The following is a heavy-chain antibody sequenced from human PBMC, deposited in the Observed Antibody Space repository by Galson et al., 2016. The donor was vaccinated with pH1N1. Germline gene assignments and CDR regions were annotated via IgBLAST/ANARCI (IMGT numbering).Heavy chain of an antibody. CDR3: AKGVDYYDSSGSSFDY. Sequence: SLRLSCAASGFTFSSYGMHWVRQAPGKGLEWVAVISYDGSNKYYADSVKGRFTISRDNSKNTLYLQMNSLRAEDTAGYYCAKGVDYYDSSGSSFDYWGQGALVTVSS. J-gene: IGHJ4*02. D-gene: IGHD3-22*01. CDR1: GFTFSSYG. V-gene: IGHV3-30*18. CDR2: ISYDGSNK.